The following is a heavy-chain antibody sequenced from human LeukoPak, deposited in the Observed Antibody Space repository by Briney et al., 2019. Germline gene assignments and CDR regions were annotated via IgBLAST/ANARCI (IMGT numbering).Heavy chain of an antibody. Sequence: ASVKVSCTASGGTFSSYAISWVRQAPGQGLEWMGGIIPIFGTANYAQKFQGRVTITTDESTSTAYMELSSLRSEDTAVYYCARDLKCSSTSCYGFDPWGQGTLVTVSS. J-gene: IGHJ5*02. CDR1: GGTFSSYA. CDR2: IIPIFGTA. V-gene: IGHV1-69*05. CDR3: ARDLKCSSTSCYGFDP. D-gene: IGHD2-2*01.